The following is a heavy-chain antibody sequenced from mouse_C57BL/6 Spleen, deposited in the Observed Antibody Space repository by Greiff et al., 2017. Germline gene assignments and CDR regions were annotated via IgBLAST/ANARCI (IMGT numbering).Heavy chain of an antibody. V-gene: IGHV1-59*01. CDR3: ARFTTVVADY. CDR2: IDPSDSYT. J-gene: IGHJ2*01. CDR1: GYTFTSYW. Sequence: QVQLQQPGAELVRPGTSVKLSCKASGYTFTSYWMHWVKQRPGQGLEWIGVIDPSDSYTNYNQKFKGKATLTVDTSSSTAYMQLSSLTSEDSAVYYCARFTTVVADYWGQGTTRTVSS. D-gene: IGHD1-1*01.